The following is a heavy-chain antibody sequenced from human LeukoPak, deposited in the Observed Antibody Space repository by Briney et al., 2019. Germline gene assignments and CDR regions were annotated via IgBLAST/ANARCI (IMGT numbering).Heavy chain of an antibody. CDR3: ARDRDYYGRYYMDV. Sequence: SVKVSCKASGGTFISYAISWVRQAPGQGLEWMGGIIPIFGTANYAQKFQGRVTITADKSTSTAYMELSSLRSEDTAVYYCARDRDYYGRYYMDVWGKGTTVTVSS. V-gene: IGHV1-69*06. CDR1: GGTFISYA. J-gene: IGHJ6*03. D-gene: IGHD3-10*01. CDR2: IIPIFGTA.